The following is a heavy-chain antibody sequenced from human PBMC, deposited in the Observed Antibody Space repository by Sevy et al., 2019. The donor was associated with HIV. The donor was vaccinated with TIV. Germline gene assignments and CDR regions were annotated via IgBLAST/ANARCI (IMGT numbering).Heavy chain of an antibody. CDR2: ISTDGKIR. V-gene: IGHV3-30*04. CDR1: EFTFSASA. J-gene: IGHJ4*02. Sequence: GGSLRLSCAASEFTFSASAMDWVRQAPGKGLEWVAVISTDGKIRYYADSVKGRFTISRDNSKNTVTLQMDSLRPDDTAVYYCTSGVRGRSTGSSGWHDFFDYWGQGTLVTVSS. CDR3: TSGVRGRSTGSSGWHDFFDY. D-gene: IGHD6-19*01.